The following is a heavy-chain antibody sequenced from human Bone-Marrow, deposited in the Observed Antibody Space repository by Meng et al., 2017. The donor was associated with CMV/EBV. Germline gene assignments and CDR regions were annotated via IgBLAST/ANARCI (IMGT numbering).Heavy chain of an antibody. Sequence: GGSLRLSCAASGLSFSRSWMTWVRQAPGKGLEWVANIKEDGGETHYVDSVKGRFTISRDNTGNSLYLQMNSLRVEDTAMYYCARDLGWFRNDPWGQGTLVTVSS. CDR2: IKEDGGET. CDR3: ARDLGWFRNDP. CDR1: GLSFSRSW. V-gene: IGHV3-7*01. J-gene: IGHJ5*02. D-gene: IGHD6-19*01.